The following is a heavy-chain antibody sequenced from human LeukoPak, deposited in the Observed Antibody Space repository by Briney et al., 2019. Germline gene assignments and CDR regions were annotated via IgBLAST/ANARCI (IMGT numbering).Heavy chain of an antibody. CDR1: GFTFDDYA. J-gene: IGHJ2*01. CDR2: ISWNSGSI. V-gene: IGHV3-9*01. Sequence: PGRSLRLSCAASGFTFDDYAMHWVRQAPGKGLEWVSGISWNSGSIGYADSVKGRFTISRDNAKNSLYLQMNSLRAEDTALYYCAKAWGDYGPDWYFDLWGRGTLVTVSS. D-gene: IGHD4-17*01. CDR3: AKAWGDYGPDWYFDL.